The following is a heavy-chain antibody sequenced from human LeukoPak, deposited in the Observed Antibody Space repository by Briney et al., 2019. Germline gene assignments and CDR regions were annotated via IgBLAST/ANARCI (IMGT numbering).Heavy chain of an antibody. CDR3: AKEGSTWYYFDY. D-gene: IGHD6-13*01. Sequence: PGGSLRLSCAAPGFTFSSYAMSWVRQAPGKGLEWVSAISGSGGSTHYADFLKGRFTISRDNSKNTLYLQMNSLRAEDTAVYYCAKEGSTWYYFDYWGQGTLVTVSS. CDR2: ISGSGGST. J-gene: IGHJ4*02. CDR1: GFTFSSYA. V-gene: IGHV3-23*01.